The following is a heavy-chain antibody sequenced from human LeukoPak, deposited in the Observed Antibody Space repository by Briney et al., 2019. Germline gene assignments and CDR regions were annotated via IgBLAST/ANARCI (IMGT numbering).Heavy chain of an antibody. J-gene: IGHJ4*02. D-gene: IGHD1-1*01. CDR3: ARAHRQLERLGRYYFDY. CDR2: IIPIFGTA. V-gene: IGHV1-69*13. Sequence: ASVKVSCKASGGTFSNHAVSWVRQAPGQGLEWMGGIIPIFGTANYAQKFQGRVTITADESTSTAYMELSSLRSEDTAVCYCARAHRQLERLGRYYFDYWGQGTLVTVSS. CDR1: GGTFSNHA.